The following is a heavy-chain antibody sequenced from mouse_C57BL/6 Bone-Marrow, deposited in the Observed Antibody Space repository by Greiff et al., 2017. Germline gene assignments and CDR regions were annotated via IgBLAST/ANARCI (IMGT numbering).Heavy chain of an antibody. D-gene: IGHD1-1*01. Sequence: DVKLVESEGGLVQPGSSMKLSCTASGFTFSDYYMAWVRQVPEKGLEWVANINYDGSSTYYLDSLKSRFIISRDNAKNILYLQMSSLKSEDTATYYCARVITTVVYWYFDVWGTGTTVTVSS. CDR1: GFTFSDYY. CDR3: ARVITTVVYWYFDV. CDR2: INYDGSST. V-gene: IGHV5-16*01. J-gene: IGHJ1*03.